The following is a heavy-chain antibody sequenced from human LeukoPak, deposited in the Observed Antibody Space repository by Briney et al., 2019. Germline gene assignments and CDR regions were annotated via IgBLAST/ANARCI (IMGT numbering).Heavy chain of an antibody. V-gene: IGHV3-23*01. J-gene: IGHJ4*02. Sequence: GGSLRLSCAASGFTFSSYGMSWVRQAPGKGLEWVSAISGSGGSTYYADSVKGRFTISRDNSKNTLYLQMNSLRAEDTAVYYCAKGSDYYDSSGYYWPWGQGTLVTVSS. CDR2: ISGSGGST. CDR1: GFTFSSYG. D-gene: IGHD3-22*01. CDR3: AKGSDYYDSSGYYWP.